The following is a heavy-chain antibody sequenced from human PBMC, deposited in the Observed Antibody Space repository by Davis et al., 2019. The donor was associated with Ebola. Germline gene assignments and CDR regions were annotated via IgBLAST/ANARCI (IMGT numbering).Heavy chain of an antibody. J-gene: IGHJ6*02. Sequence: PGGSLRLSCAASGFTFSDYYMSWIRQAPGKGLEWVSYITSSGSTIYYAGSVKGRFTISRDNAKNSLYLQMNTLRAENTAVYYCARAFSNRYYYYGMDVWGQGTTVTVSS. D-gene: IGHD4-11*01. CDR2: ITSSGSTI. CDR1: GFTFSDYY. V-gene: IGHV3-11*01. CDR3: ARAFSNRYYYYGMDV.